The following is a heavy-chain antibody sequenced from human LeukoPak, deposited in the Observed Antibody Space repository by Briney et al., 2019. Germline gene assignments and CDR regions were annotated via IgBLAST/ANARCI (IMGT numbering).Heavy chain of an antibody. CDR3: AGELRRDWYYFDY. J-gene: IGHJ4*02. CDR2: ISAYNGDT. Sequence: ASVKVSCKASGYTFTNHGITWVRQAPGQGLEWMGWISAYNGDTKYAQKLQGRVTMTTDTSTNTAYMELRSLRSDDTAVYYCAGELRRDWYYFDYWGQGTLVTVSS. V-gene: IGHV1-18*01. D-gene: IGHD3/OR15-3a*01. CDR1: GYTFTNHG.